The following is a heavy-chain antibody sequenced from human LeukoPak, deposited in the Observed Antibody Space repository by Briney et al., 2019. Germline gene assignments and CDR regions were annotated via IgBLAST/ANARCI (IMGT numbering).Heavy chain of an antibody. CDR1: GYTFTGYY. J-gene: IGHJ4*02. CDR3: AREAPGGYSSSWYDY. V-gene: IGHV1-2*02. Sequence: GASVKVSCEASGYTFTGYYMHWVRQAPGQGLEWMGWINPNSGGTNYAQKFQGRVTMTRDTSISTAYMELSRLRSDDTAVYYCAREAPGGYSSSWYDYWGQGTLVTVSS. CDR2: INPNSGGT. D-gene: IGHD6-13*01.